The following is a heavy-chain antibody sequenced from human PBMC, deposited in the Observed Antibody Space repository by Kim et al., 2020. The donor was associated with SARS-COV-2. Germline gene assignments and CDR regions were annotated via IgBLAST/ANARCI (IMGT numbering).Heavy chain of an antibody. J-gene: IGHJ6*01. V-gene: IGHV4-39*07. CDR2: IYYSGST. D-gene: IGHD5-12*01. CDR3: ARDPIYSGYDSYYYGM. CDR1: GGSISSSSYY. Sequence: SETLSLTCTVSGGSISSSSYYWGWIRQPPGKGLEWIGSIYYSGSTYYNPSLKSRVTISVDTSKNQFSLKLSSVTAADTAVYYCARDPIYSGYDSYYYGM.